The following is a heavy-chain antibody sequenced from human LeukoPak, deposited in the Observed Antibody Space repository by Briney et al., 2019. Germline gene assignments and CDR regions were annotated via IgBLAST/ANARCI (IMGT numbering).Heavy chain of an antibody. CDR1: GYSINSGYY. Sequence: PSETLSLTCKVSGYSINSGYYWGWIRQPPGKGLEWIGSIYHSGKTYYNPSLKSRVTMSVETSKNQFSLKLSSMTAADTAVYYCARDRISVSDPPNWFDPWGQGTLVTVSS. J-gene: IGHJ5*02. D-gene: IGHD6-19*01. CDR3: ARDRISVSDPPNWFDP. V-gene: IGHV4-38-2*02. CDR2: IYHSGKT.